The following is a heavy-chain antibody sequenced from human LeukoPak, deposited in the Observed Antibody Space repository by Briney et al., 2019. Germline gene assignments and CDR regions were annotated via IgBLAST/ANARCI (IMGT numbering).Heavy chain of an antibody. CDR2: INHSGST. J-gene: IGHJ6*02. D-gene: IGHD3-22*01. CDR3: ARDWAGDSSGYYYRDYYYYYGMDV. CDR1: GGSFSGYY. V-gene: IGHV4-34*01. Sequence: SETLSLTCAVYGGSFSGYYWSWIRQHPGKGLEWIGEINHSGSTYYNPSLKSRVTISVDTSKNQFSLKLSSVTAADTAVYYCARDWAGDSSGYYYRDYYYYYGMDVWGQGTTVTVSS.